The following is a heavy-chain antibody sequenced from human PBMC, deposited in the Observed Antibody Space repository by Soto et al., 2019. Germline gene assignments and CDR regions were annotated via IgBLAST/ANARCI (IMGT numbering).Heavy chain of an antibody. V-gene: IGHV1-46*03. CDR2: INPSGGST. CDR3: ARLHKGEGAFDI. D-gene: IGHD3-10*01. CDR1: GYTFTSYY. J-gene: IGHJ3*02. Sequence: QVQLVQSGAEVKKPGASVKVSCKASGYTFTSYYMHWVRQAPGQGLEWMGIINPSGGSTSYAQKFQGRVTMTRDTSTSTVYMKLSSLRSEDTAVYYCARLHKGEGAFDIWGQGTMVTVSS.